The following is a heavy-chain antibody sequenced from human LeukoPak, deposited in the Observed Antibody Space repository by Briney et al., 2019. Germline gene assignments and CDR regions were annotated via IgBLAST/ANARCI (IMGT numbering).Heavy chain of an antibody. CDR2: IYYSGST. CDR3: ARRYSYSSLPDY. CDR1: GGSISSSTYY. Sequence: SETLSLTCTVSGGSISSSTYYWGWIRQPPGKGLEWIGSIYYSGSTYYNPSLKSRATISVDTSKHQFSLKLSSVTAADTAVYYCARRYSYSSLPDYWGQGTLVTVSS. J-gene: IGHJ4*02. D-gene: IGHD6-19*01. V-gene: IGHV4-39*01.